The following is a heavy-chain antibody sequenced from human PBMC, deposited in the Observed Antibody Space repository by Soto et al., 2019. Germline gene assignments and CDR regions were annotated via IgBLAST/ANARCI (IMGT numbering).Heavy chain of an antibody. CDR1: GFTFSSYG. D-gene: IGHD5-18*01. Sequence: GGSLRLSCAASGFTFSSYGMHWVRQAPGKGLEWVAVISYDGSNKYYADSVKGRFTISRDNSKSTLYLQMNSLRDEDTAVYFCAKADRALDTAMVGLEYWGQGTLVTVSS. CDR2: ISYDGSNK. CDR3: AKADRALDTAMVGLEY. J-gene: IGHJ4*02. V-gene: IGHV3-33*05.